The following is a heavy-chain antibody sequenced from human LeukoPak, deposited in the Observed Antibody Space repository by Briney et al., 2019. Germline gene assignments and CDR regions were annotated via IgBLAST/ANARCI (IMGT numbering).Heavy chain of an antibody. CDR3: TRVTLRGSKYNWFDP. V-gene: IGHV1-69*04. CDR2: IIPILGIA. Sequence: SVKVSCKASGGTFSSYAISWVRQAPGQGLEWMGRIIPILGIANYAQKFQARVTITADRSTSTAYLELSGLTYEDTAVYYCTRVTLRGSKYNWFDPWGQGTHVSVSS. D-gene: IGHD1-26*01. CDR1: GGTFSSYA. J-gene: IGHJ5*02.